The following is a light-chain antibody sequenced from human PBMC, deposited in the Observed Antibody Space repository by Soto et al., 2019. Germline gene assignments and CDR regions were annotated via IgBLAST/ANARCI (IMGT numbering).Light chain of an antibody. CDR2: DVS. CDR3: CSYAGSFVV. J-gene: IGLJ2*01. Sequence: QSVLTQPRSVSGSPGQSVTISCTGTSSDVGGYNYVSWYQQHPGKAPKVMIYDVSKRPSGVPDRFSGSKSGNMASLTISGLQAEDEADYYCCSYAGSFVVFGGGTKVTVL. V-gene: IGLV2-11*01. CDR1: SSDVGGYNY.